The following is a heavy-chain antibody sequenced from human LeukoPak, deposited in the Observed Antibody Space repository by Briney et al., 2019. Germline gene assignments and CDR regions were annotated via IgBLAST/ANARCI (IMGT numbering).Heavy chain of an antibody. V-gene: IGHV3-33*01. Sequence: GGSLRLSCAASGFTFSSYGMHWVRQAPGKGLEWVAVIWYDGSNKYYADSVKGRFTISRDNSKNTLYLQMNSLRAEDTAVYYCARAVSAGYYDSSGQGGDWFDPWGQGTLVTVSS. CDR3: ARAVSAGYYDSSGQGGDWFDP. J-gene: IGHJ5*02. D-gene: IGHD3-22*01. CDR1: GFTFSSYG. CDR2: IWYDGSNK.